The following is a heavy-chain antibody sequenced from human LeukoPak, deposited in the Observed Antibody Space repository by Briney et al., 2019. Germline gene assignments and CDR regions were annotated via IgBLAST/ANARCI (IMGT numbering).Heavy chain of an antibody. Sequence: ASVKVSCTSSGYTFTSYGISWVRQAPGQGLEWMGWISAYNGNTNYAQKLQGRVTMTTDTSTSTAYMELSSLRSEDTAVYYCARCNWNSNPLDCWGQGTLVTVSS. J-gene: IGHJ4*02. CDR2: ISAYNGNT. CDR3: ARCNWNSNPLDC. CDR1: GYTFTSYG. V-gene: IGHV1-18*01. D-gene: IGHD1-1*01.